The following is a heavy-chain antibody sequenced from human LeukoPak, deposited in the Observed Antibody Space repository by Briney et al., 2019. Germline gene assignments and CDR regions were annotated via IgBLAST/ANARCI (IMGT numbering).Heavy chain of an antibody. D-gene: IGHD3-3*01. CDR1: GGSFTGYC. CDR3: ASQRFYYYYYGMDV. Sequence: SESLSLACAVDGGSFTGYCWGWVRQPAGEGRGWIGEINYSRSTNYNPSPQSPVTISVDTSKSQCSLKLSSVTAADTAVYYCASQRFYYYYYGMDVWGQGTTVTVYS. J-gene: IGHJ6*02. V-gene: IGHV4-34*01. CDR2: INYSRST.